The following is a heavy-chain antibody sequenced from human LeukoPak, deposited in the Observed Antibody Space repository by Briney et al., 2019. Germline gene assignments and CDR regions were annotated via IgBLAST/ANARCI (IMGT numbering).Heavy chain of an antibody. J-gene: IGHJ4*02. CDR3: TSRYSGYEDFDY. CDR1: GFTFSGSA. V-gene: IGHV3-73*01. CDR2: IRSKANNYAT. D-gene: IGHD5-12*01. Sequence: GGSLRLSCAASGFTFSGSAMHWVRQASGKGLEWVGRIRSKANNYATAYAASVKGRFTISRDDSKNTAYLQMNSLKTEDTAVYYCTSRYSGYEDFDYWGQGTLVTVSS.